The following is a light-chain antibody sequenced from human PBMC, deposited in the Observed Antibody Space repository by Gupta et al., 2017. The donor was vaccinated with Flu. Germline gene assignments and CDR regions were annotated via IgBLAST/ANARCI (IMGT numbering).Light chain of an antibody. CDR1: NVGSKS. J-gene: IGLJ3*02. V-gene: IGLV3-21*02. CDR2: DDS. CDR3: QLWDCASDHQGV. Sequence: YVLTQPSPVSVAPGQPARSTCGGKNVGSKSGHWYQQKPGQAPVLVVNDDSDRPWGVPERFSGSNSGNAAALTISRVEAGDEADYYCQLWDCASDHQGVFGGGTKLTVL.